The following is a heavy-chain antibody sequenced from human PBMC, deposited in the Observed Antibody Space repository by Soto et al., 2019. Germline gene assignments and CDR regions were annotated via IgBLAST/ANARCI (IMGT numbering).Heavy chain of an antibody. Sequence: SETLSLTCTVSGDSINQGYYYWSWIRQHPGKGLEWIGYIYYSGSTYYNPSLKSRVTMSVDTPNNQFSLRLSSVTAADTAVYYCAREYSSSYYFDYCGQGTLVTVSS. J-gene: IGHJ4*02. CDR2: IYYSGST. V-gene: IGHV4-31*03. CDR3: AREYSSSYYFDY. CDR1: GDSINQGYYY. D-gene: IGHD6-6*01.